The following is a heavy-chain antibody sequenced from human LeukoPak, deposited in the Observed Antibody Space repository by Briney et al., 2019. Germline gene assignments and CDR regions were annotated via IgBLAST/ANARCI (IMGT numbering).Heavy chain of an antibody. D-gene: IGHD3-16*01. J-gene: IGHJ3*01. CDR1: GLTFSSYD. CDR3: VLGAYWN. CDR2: IGATGDT. Sequence: GGSLRLSCAASGLTFSSYDMHWVRQAAGKGLEWVSSIGATGDTYHTDSVKGRFTISRENAKKSLYLQVSSLRVEDTAVYFCVLGAYWNWGPGTMVTVSS. V-gene: IGHV3-13*01.